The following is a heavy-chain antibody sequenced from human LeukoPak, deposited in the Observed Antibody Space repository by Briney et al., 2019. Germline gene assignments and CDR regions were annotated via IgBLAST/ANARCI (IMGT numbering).Heavy chain of an antibody. CDR3: ARDPPNWGFGY. V-gene: IGHV3-48*01. D-gene: IGHD7-27*01. J-gene: IGHJ4*02. CDR1: GFTFSIYA. CDR2: ISSSSSTI. Sequence: GGSLRLSCAASGFTFSIYAMSWVRQAPGKGLEWVSYISSSSSTIHYADSVRGRFTISRDNAKKSLYLRMNSLRPEDTGVYYCARDPPNWGFGYWGQGTLVTVSS.